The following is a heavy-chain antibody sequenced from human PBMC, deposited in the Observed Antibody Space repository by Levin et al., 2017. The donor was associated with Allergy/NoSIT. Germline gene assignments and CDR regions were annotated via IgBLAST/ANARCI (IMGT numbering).Heavy chain of an antibody. CDR2: IYYSGST. D-gene: IGHD1-1*01. CDR3: ARGVRQYNAVDAFDI. V-gene: IGHV4-31*03. Sequence: PSETLSLTCSVSGGSISTGAYYWTWIRQHPGKGLEWIGYIYYSGSTYYNPSLQSRVTISVDTSKNQFSLELRSVTAADTALYYCARGVRQYNAVDAFDIWGQGTMVTVSS. CDR1: GGSISTGAYY. J-gene: IGHJ3*02.